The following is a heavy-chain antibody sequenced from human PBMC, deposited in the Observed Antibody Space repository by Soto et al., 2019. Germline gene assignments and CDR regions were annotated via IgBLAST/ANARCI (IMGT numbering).Heavy chain of an antibody. J-gene: IGHJ6*03. V-gene: IGHV4-59*08. D-gene: IGHD6-13*01. CDR2: IYYSGST. CDR3: ARFMGQQLRYYYYYMDV. Sequence: SETLCLTCTVSGGSISSYYWSWIRQPPGKGLEWVGYIYYSGSTNYNPSLKSRVTISVDTSKNQFSLKLSSVTAADTAVYYCARFMGQQLRYYYYYMDVWGKGTTVTVSS. CDR1: GGSISSYY.